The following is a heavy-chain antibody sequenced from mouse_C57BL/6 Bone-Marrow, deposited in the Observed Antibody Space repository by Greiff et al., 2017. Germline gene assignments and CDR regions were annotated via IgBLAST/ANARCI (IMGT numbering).Heavy chain of an antibody. CDR1: GYTFTSYW. CDR2: IYPGSGST. V-gene: IGHV1-55*01. J-gene: IGHJ4*01. Sequence: VQLQQPGAELVKPGASVTMSCKASGYTFTSYWITWVKQRPGQGLEWIGDIYPGSGSTNYNEKFKSKATLTVDTSSSTAYMQLSSLTSEDSAVYYCAREGDYYGSTYYAMDYWGQGTSVTVSS. D-gene: IGHD1-1*01. CDR3: AREGDYYGSTYYAMDY.